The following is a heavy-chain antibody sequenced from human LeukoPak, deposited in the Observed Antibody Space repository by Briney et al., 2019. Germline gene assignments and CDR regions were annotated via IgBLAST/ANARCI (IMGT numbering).Heavy chain of an antibody. CDR3: ARRLDYYDSSGYYSGAFDI. CDR1: GYSFTSYW. J-gene: IGHJ3*02. D-gene: IGHD3-22*01. Sequence: GESLKISCKGSGYSFTSYWIGWVRQMPGKGLEWMGIIYPGDSDTRYSPSFQGQVTISADKSTSTAYLQWSSLKASDTAMYYCARRLDYYDSSGYYSGAFDIWGQGTMVTVSS. V-gene: IGHV5-51*01. CDR2: IYPGDSDT.